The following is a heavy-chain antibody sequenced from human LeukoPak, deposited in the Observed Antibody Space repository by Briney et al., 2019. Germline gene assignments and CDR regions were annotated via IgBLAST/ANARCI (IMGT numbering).Heavy chain of an antibody. CDR1: GFTFSSYA. Sequence: GRSLRLSCAASGFTFSSYAMHWVRQAPGKGLEWVAVISYDGSNKYYADSVKGRFTISRDNFKNTLYLQMNSLRAEDTAVYYCAKLFGYYYDSSGYYPDYWGQGTLVTVSS. J-gene: IGHJ4*02. V-gene: IGHV3-30-3*02. D-gene: IGHD3-22*01. CDR2: ISYDGSNK. CDR3: AKLFGYYYDSSGYYPDY.